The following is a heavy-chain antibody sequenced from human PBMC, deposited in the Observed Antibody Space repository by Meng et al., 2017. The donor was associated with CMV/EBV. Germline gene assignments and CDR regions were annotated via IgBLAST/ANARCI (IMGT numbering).Heavy chain of an antibody. Sequence: GESLKISCAASGFTFSSYGMHWVRQAPGKGLEWVAFIRYDGSNKYYADSVKGRFTISRDNSKNTLYLQMNSLRAEDTAVYYCARAGVLVWFRDPVGPDYWGQGTLVTVSS. CDR2: IRYDGSNK. CDR3: ARAGVLVWFRDPVGPDY. CDR1: GFTFSSYG. J-gene: IGHJ4*02. D-gene: IGHD3-10*01. V-gene: IGHV3-30*02.